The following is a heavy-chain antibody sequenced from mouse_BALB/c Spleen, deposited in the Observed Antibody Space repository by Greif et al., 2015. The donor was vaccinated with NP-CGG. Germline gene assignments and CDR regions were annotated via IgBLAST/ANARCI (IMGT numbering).Heavy chain of an antibody. Sequence: SGAELVKPGASVKMSCKASGYTFTSYNMHWVKQTPGQGLEWIGAIYPGNGDTSYNQRFKGKATLTADKSSSTAYMQPSSLTSEDSAVYYCARRDGYYFYAMDYWGQGTSVTVSS. D-gene: IGHD2-3*01. J-gene: IGHJ4*01. V-gene: IGHV1-12*01. CDR2: IYPGNGDT. CDR1: GYTFTSYN. CDR3: ARRDGYYFYAMDY.